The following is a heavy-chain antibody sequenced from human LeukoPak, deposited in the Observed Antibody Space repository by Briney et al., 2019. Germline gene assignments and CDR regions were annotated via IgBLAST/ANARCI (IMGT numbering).Heavy chain of an antibody. CDR2: ISRTYAI. Sequence: GGSLRLSCAASGFTFSGYAMNWVRQAPGKGLEWISYISRTYAIYYGDSVKGRFTVSRDNAKNSLYLQMNSLRAEDTAVYYCAREGRELRVYYFDYWGQGTLVTVSS. CDR1: GFTFSGYA. J-gene: IGHJ4*02. V-gene: IGHV3-69-1*01. CDR3: AREGRELRVYYFDY. D-gene: IGHD1-26*01.